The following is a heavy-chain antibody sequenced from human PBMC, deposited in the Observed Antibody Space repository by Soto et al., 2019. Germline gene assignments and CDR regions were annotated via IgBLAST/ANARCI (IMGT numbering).Heavy chain of an antibody. CDR1: GFTFDDYA. CDR3: VRSKGGYSYGTPFDY. D-gene: IGHD5-18*01. CDR2: ISWNSGNI. V-gene: IGHV3-9*01. Sequence: EVQLEESGGALVQPGRSLRLSCAASGFTFDDYAMYWVRQVLGKGLEWVSSISWNSGNIGYADSVKGRFTTSRDNAKXSLYLQMNXXRXEDTALYYCVRSKGGYSYGTPFDYWGQGTLVTVSS. J-gene: IGHJ4*02.